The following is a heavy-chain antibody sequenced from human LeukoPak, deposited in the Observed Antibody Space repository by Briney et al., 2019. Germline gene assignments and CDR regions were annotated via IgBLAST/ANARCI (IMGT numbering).Heavy chain of an antibody. CDR2: ISSSSSYI. J-gene: IGHJ3*02. V-gene: IGHV3-21*01. Sequence: KPGGSLRLSCAASGFTFSSYSMNWVRLAPGKGLEWVSSISSSSSYIYYADSVKGRFTISKDNAKNSLYLQMNSLRAEDTAVYYCARTGSSSSQDAFDIWGQGTMVTVSS. D-gene: IGHD6-6*01. CDR1: GFTFSSYS. CDR3: ARTGSSSSQDAFDI.